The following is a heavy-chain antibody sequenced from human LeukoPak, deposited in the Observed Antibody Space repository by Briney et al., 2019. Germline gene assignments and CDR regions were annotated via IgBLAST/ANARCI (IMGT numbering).Heavy chain of an antibody. J-gene: IGHJ4*02. CDR2: ISWNSGSI. D-gene: IGHD3-10*01. V-gene: IGHV3-9*01. CDR1: GFTFDDYA. CDR3: VKRGSRFYFDY. Sequence: GRSLRLSCAASGFTFDDYAMHWVRQAPGKGLEWVSGISWNSGSIAYAASVKGRFTISRDNAKNSLYLQMNSLRAEDTALYYCVKRGSRFYFDYWGQGILVTVSS.